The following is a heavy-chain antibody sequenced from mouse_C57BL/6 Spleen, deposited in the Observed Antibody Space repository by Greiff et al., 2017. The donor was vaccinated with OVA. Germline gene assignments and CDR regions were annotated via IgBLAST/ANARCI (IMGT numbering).Heavy chain of an antibody. CDR1: GYAFSSSW. V-gene: IGHV1-82*01. D-gene: IGHD2-3*01. Sequence: QVQLQQSGPELVKPGASVKISCKASGYAFSSSWMNWVKQRPGKGLEWIGRIYPGDGDTNYNGKFKGKATLTADESSSTAYMQLSSLTSEDSAVYFCARERYDGYYGFAYWGQGTLVTVSA. CDR2: IYPGDGDT. J-gene: IGHJ3*01. CDR3: ARERYDGYYGFAY.